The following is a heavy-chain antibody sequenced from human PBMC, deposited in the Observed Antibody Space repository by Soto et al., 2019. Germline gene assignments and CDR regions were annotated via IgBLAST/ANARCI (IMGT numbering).Heavy chain of an antibody. CDR2: ISWDDDK. CDR3: AHTGVVPAAIGWFDP. CDR1: GFSLSTSGVG. D-gene: IGHD2-2*02. J-gene: IGHJ5*02. V-gene: IGHV2-5*02. Sequence: QITLKESGPTLVKPTQTLTLTCTFSGFSLSTSGVGVGWIRQPPGKALEWLALISWDDDKRYSPSLKSRLTITKDTSKNQVVLTLTNMDPVDTATYYCAHTGVVPAAIGWFDPLGQGTLVTVSS.